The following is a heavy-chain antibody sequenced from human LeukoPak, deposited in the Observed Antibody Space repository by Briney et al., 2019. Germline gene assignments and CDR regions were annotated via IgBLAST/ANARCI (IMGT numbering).Heavy chain of an antibody. V-gene: IGHV3-23*01. D-gene: IGHD1-26*01. CDR1: GVTFSSHG. CDR3: AKDDAWERYKH. Sequence: GGSLRLSCAASGVTFSSHGMSWVRQAPGKGLEWVSGISPSGGITYYTDSVKGWFTTSRDNSKNTVSLQTNSLRGEYTAVYYCAKDDAWERYKHWGQGTLVTVS. J-gene: IGHJ1*01. CDR2: ISPSGGIT.